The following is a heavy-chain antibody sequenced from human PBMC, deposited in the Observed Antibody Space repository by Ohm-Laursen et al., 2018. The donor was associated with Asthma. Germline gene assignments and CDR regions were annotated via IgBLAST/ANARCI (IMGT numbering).Heavy chain of an antibody. J-gene: IGHJ5*02. CDR3: ARATTVFSWFDP. V-gene: IGHV4-59*07. CDR2: IYNSGST. D-gene: IGHD4-17*01. Sequence: SDILSLTCTVSGGSISSYYWSWIRQPPGKGLEWIGYIYNSGSTNYNPSLKSRVTISVDTSKNQFSLKLSSVTAADTAVYYCARATTVFSWFDPWGQGTLVTVSS. CDR1: GGSISSYY.